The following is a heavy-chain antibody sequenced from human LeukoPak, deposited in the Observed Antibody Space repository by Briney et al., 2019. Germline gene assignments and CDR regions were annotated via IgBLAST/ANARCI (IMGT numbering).Heavy chain of an antibody. D-gene: IGHD6-19*01. J-gene: IGHJ4*02. V-gene: IGHV6-1*01. CDR3: AKATSPLAYSSGWYADY. CDR1: GDSVSSNSAA. Sequence: SQTLSLTCAISGDSVSSNSAAWNWIRQSPSRGLEWLGRTYYRSKWYNDYAVSVKSRITINPDTSKNQFSLQLNSVTPEDTAVYYCAKATSPLAYSSGWYADYWGQGTLVTVSS. CDR2: TYYRSKWYN.